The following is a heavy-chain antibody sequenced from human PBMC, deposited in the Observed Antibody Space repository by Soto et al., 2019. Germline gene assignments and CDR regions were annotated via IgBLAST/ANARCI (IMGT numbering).Heavy chain of an antibody. CDR1: GFTFNNYA. CDR3: ARGAYCNTASCYRYGMDV. D-gene: IGHD2-2*01. Sequence: ALRLSCAASGFTFNNYAMHWVRQAPGKGLEWVAVMSYDGANKYYADSVKGRFTISRDSSKKTVNQEINSLRAEDTAVYYCARGAYCNTASCYRYGMDVWGQGTTVTVSS. CDR2: MSYDGANK. J-gene: IGHJ6*02. V-gene: IGHV3-30*04.